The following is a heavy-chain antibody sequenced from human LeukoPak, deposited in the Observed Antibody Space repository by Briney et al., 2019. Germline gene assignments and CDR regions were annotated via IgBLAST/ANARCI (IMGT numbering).Heavy chain of an antibody. J-gene: IGHJ3*02. Sequence: SETLSLTCTVSGGSISSYYWSWIRQPPGKGLEWIGYIYYSGSTNYNPSLKSRVTISVDTSKNQFSLKLSSVTAADTAVYYCARQQLGYDAFDIWGQGTMVTVSS. CDR2: IYYSGST. V-gene: IGHV4-59*08. CDR3: ARQQLGYDAFDI. CDR1: GGSISSYY. D-gene: IGHD6-13*01.